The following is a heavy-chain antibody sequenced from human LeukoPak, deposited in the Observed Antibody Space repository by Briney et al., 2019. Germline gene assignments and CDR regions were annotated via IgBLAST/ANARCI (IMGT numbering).Heavy chain of an antibody. V-gene: IGHV4-39*01. Sequence: SETLSLTCIVSGGSISSSSYYWGWIRQPPGKGLEWIGSIYYSGRTYYNPSLKSRVTISVDTSKNQFSLKLSSVTAADTAVYYCAILGSYSSDFDYWGQGTLVTVSS. J-gene: IGHJ4*02. D-gene: IGHD6-25*01. CDR2: IYYSGRT. CDR1: GGSISSSSYY. CDR3: AILGSYSSDFDY.